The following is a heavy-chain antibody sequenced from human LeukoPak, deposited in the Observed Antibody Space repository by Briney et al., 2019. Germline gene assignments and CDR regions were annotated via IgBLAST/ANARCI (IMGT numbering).Heavy chain of an antibody. CDR3: AGYSRLPRAWFDP. D-gene: IGHD1-26*01. V-gene: IGHV1-2*02. CDR2: INPNSGAT. J-gene: IGHJ5*02. CDR1: GYTFTDYY. Sequence: ASVKVSCKASGYTFTDYYMNWVRQAPGEGLEWMGWINPNSGATNYAEKFQGRVTMTRDTSIRTAYMELSRLRSDDTAVYYCAGYSRLPRAWFDPWGQGTLVTVSS.